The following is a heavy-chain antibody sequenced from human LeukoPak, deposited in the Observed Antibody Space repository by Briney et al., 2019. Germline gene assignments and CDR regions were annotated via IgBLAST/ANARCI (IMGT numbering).Heavy chain of an antibody. D-gene: IGHD1-26*01. Sequence: ASVKVSCKASGYTFTSYDINWVRQATGQGLEWMGWMNPNSGNTGYAQKFQGRVTMTRNTSISTAYMELSSLRSEDTAVYYCAIPSGATYSGSYAFDYWGQGTLVTVSS. CDR2: MNPNSGNT. J-gene: IGHJ4*02. V-gene: IGHV1-8*01. CDR3: AIPSGATYSGSYAFDY. CDR1: GYTFTSYD.